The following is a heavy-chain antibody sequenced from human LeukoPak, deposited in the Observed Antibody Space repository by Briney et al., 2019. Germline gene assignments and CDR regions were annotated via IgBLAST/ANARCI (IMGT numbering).Heavy chain of an antibody. CDR3: ARASAQALYYYDSGGYYYLDY. J-gene: IGHJ4*02. V-gene: IGHV1-2*02. Sequence: ASVTVSCKASGYTLTGYYLHWVRQAPGQGLEWMGWINPNRGGTNYAQTLQGRVTMTRDTSISTAYMALSRLRSDDTAFYYCARASAQALYYYDSGGYYYLDYWGPGTLVTVSS. CDR1: GYTLTGYY. D-gene: IGHD3-22*01. CDR2: INPNRGGT.